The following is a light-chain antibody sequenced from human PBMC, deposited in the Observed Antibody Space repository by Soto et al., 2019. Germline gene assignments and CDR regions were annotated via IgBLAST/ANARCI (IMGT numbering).Light chain of an antibody. J-gene: IGKJ2*01. CDR2: WAS. Sequence: IQLTQSPSSLSASVGDRVTITCRASQGINTGVAWYQQKRGQPPKLLIYWASTRESGVPDRFSGSASGTDFTLTISSLRAEDVAVYYCQQSYSSPYTFGLGTKLEIK. CDR3: QQSYSSPYT. CDR1: QGINTG. V-gene: IGKV4-1*01.